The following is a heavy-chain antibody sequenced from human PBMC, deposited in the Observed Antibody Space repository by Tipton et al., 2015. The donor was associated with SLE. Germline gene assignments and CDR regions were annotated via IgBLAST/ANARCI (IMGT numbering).Heavy chain of an antibody. CDR1: GGSISSSSYY. J-gene: IGHJ4*02. CDR2: IYYNGGT. D-gene: IGHD3-10*01. V-gene: IGHV4-39*02. CDR3: AREEMITVIRGTTGAY. Sequence: TLSLTCTVSGGSISSSSYYWGWIRQPPGKGLEGIATIYYNGGTQYNPSLKSRVTISVDTSKNQFSLKLNSVTAADTAVYYCAREEMITVIRGTTGAYWGQGTLVTVSS.